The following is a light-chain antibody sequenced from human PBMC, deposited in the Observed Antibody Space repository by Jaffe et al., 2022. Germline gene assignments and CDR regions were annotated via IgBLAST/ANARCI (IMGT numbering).Light chain of an antibody. CDR1: NSDVGNYNF. Sequence: QSALTQPASVSGSPGQSITISCTGTNSDVGNYNFVSWYQQHPGKPPKLIISDVSNRPSGVSNRFSASKSGNTASLTISGLQAEDEADYYCSSYTNISTWVFGGGTKLTVL. CDR3: SSYTNISTWV. CDR2: DVS. V-gene: IGLV2-14*01. J-gene: IGLJ3*02.